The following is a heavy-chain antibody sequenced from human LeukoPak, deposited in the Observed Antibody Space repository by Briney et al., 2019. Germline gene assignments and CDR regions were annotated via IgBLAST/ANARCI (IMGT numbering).Heavy chain of an antibody. V-gene: IGHV3-7*05. CDR1: GFTFSNYW. CDR2: IKQDGSEK. J-gene: IGHJ4*02. CDR3: TSTQTFDY. Sequence: PGGSLRLSCAASGFTFSNYWMSRVRQAPGKGLEWVANIKQDGSEKYYADSVKGRFTISRDNAKSSLYLQLDSLRVEDTAVYHCTSTQTFDYWGQGTLVTVPS.